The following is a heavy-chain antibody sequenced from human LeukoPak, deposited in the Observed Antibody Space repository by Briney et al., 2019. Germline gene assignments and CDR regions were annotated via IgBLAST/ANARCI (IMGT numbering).Heavy chain of an antibody. CDR2: IYYTGST. CDR1: GGSISSSY. J-gene: IGHJ4*02. Sequence: SETLSLTCTVSGGSISSSYWSWIRQPPGKGLEWIGYIYYTGSTNYNPSLKSRVTISGDTSKNQFSLNLSSVTAADTAVYYCARHFPYSPPGNWGQGTLVTVFS. D-gene: IGHD6-13*01. V-gene: IGHV4-59*08. CDR3: ARHFPYSPPGN.